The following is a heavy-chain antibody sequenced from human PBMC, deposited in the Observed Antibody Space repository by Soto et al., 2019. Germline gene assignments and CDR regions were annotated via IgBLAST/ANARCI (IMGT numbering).Heavy chain of an antibody. V-gene: IGHV2-5*02. J-gene: IGHJ3*01. CDR2: TYWDDDN. Sequence: QITLKESGPTLVRPTQTLTLTCSLSGFSITTSGVGVGWVRQPPGKALEWLAFTYWDDDNRYNQSLRPRLSTAKDTSINHVVLTMTNMAPEDTATYYCAHRVTVMSTWNYGAFDFWGQGALVTVPS. CDR1: GFSITTSGVG. D-gene: IGHD1-7*01. CDR3: AHRVTVMSTWNYGAFDF.